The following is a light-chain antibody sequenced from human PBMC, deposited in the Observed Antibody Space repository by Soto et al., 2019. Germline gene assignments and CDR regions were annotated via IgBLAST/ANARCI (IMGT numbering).Light chain of an antibody. V-gene: IGKV3-20*01. J-gene: IGKJ1*01. Sequence: IVVTQSPATLSVSPGERATLSCRASQSVGSYLAWYQQKLGQRPRLLLFGASSRATGIPDRFSGSGSGSDFTLTISRLEPEDFAVYYCQQYGSSPWTFGQGTKVDIK. CDR2: GAS. CDR1: QSVGSY. CDR3: QQYGSSPWT.